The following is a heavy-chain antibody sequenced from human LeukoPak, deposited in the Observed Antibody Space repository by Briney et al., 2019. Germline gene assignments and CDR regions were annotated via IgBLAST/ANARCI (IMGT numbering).Heavy chain of an antibody. D-gene: IGHD1-7*01. CDR2: IYYSGST. J-gene: IGHJ6*03. CDR1: GGSISSGDYY. Sequence: SETLSLTCTVSGGSISSGDYYWSWIRQPPGKGLEWIGYIYYSGSTYYNPSLRSRVTISVDTSKNQFSLKLSSVTAADTAVYYCARGPGTTRRDYYYYMDVWGKGTTVTVSS. V-gene: IGHV4-30-4*08. CDR3: ARGPGTTRRDYYYYMDV.